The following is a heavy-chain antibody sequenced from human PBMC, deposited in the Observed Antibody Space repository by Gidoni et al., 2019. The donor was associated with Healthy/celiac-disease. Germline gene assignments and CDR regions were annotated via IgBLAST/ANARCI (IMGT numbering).Heavy chain of an antibody. J-gene: IGHJ5*02. D-gene: IGHD3-3*01. Sequence: GGGLVQPGGSLRLSCAASGFTFSSYSMNWVRQAPGKGLEWVSYISSSSSTIYYADSVKSRCTISRDNAKNSLYLQMNSLRDEDTAVYYCARELEITICGVVAGVNWFDPWGQGTLVTVSS. CDR3: ARELEITICGVVAGVNWFDP. V-gene: IGHV3-48*02. CDR1: GFTFSSYS. CDR2: ISSSSSTI.